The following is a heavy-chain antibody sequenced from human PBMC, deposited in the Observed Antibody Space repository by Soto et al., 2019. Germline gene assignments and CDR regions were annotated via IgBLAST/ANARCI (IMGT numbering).Heavy chain of an antibody. CDR3: ARRAVVSINHDAFDI. CDR2: IIPIFGTA. Sequence: SVKVSCKASGGTFSSYAISWVRQAPGQGLEWMGGIIPIFGTANYAQKFQGRVTITADESTSTAYMELSSLRSEDTAVYYCARRAVVSINHDAFDIWGQGTMVTVSS. V-gene: IGHV1-69*13. J-gene: IGHJ3*02. D-gene: IGHD2-15*01. CDR1: GGTFSSYA.